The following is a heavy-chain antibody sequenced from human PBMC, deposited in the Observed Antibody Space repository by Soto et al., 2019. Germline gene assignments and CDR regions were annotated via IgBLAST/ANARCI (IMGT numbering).Heavy chain of an antibody. CDR1: GYTFTTYG. J-gene: IGHJ4*02. CDR3: ASKRSYGSDRPFDY. V-gene: IGHV1-18*04. Sequence: QVQVVQSGAEVKKPGASVKVSCKSSGYTFTTYGISWVRQAPGQGLEWMGWISPYNGDTKYAQKLQGRVTMTTDTSTSTGYMELRSLTSDDTAVYYCASKRSYGSDRPFDYGGQGTRVTVSS. D-gene: IGHD3-10*01. CDR2: ISPYNGDT.